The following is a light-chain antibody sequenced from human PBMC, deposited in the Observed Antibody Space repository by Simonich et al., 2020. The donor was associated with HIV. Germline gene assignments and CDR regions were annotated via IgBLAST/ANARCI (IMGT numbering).Light chain of an antibody. J-gene: IGKJ2*01. Sequence: EIVMTQSPATLSMSPGERATLSCRASQSVSSYLAWYQHKPGQAPRLLSYGASTRATGIPARFSGSGSGTEFTLTISSLQSEDVAVYFCQQCHTHPHTFGQGTKVEIK. CDR3: QQCHTHPHT. CDR2: GAS. CDR1: QSVSSY. V-gene: IGKV3-15*01.